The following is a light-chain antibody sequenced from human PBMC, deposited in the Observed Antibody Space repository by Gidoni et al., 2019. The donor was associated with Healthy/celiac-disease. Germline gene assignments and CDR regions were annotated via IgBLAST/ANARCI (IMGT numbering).Light chain of an antibody. CDR3: QQYNNWPSPMYT. CDR2: GAS. Sequence: EIVMTQSPATLSVSPGERATLPCSASQSVSSNLPWYQQKPGQAHRLLIYGASTRATGIPARFSGSGSGTECTLTISSLQSEDFAVYYCQQYNNWPSPMYTFXXXTKLEIK. V-gene: IGKV3-15*01. J-gene: IGKJ2*01. CDR1: QSVSSN.